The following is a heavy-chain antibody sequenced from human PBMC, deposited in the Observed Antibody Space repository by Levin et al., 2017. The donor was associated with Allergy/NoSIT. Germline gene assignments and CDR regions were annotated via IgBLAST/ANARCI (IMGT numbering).Heavy chain of an antibody. CDR1: GFTFSSYD. J-gene: IGHJ4*02. D-gene: IGHD6-13*01. CDR2: IGVGGDT. CDR3: ARGGRYSSSWYFDY. Sequence: GGSLRLSCGVSGFTFSSYDMHWVRQATGKGLEWVSGIGVGGDTYYPGSVKGRFTISRENAKNSLYLQMNGLGAGDTAVYFCARGGRYSSSWYFDYWGQGTLVTVSS. V-gene: IGHV3-13*04.